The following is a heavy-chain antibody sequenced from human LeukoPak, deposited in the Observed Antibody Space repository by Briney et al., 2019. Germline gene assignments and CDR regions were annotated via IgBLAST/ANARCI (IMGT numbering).Heavy chain of an antibody. D-gene: IGHD2-15*01. Sequence: ASVKVSCKASGYTFTGYYMHWVRQAPGQGLEWMGRINPNSGGTNYAQKFQGRVTMTRDTSISTACMELSRLRSDGTAVYYCARGYDIVVVVAASWFDPWGQGTLVTVSS. V-gene: IGHV1-2*06. CDR3: ARGYDIVVVVAASWFDP. J-gene: IGHJ5*02. CDR2: INPNSGGT. CDR1: GYTFTGYY.